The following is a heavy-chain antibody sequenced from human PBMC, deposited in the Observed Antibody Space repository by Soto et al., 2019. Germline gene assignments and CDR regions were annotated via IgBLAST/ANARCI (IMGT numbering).Heavy chain of an antibody. CDR3: ARGGRASYYDILTGYYRGWFDP. CDR2: ISAYNGNT. V-gene: IGHV1-18*01. CDR1: GYTFTSYG. D-gene: IGHD3-9*01. Sequence: ASVKVSCKASGYTFTSYGISWVRQAPGQGLEWMGWISAYNGNTNYAQKLQGRVTMTTDTSTSTAYMELRSLRSDDTAVYYCARGGRASYYDILTGYYRGWFDPWGQGTLVTVSS. J-gene: IGHJ5*02.